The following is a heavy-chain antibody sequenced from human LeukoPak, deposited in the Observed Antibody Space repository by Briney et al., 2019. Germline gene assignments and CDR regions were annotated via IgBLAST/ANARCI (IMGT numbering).Heavy chain of an antibody. J-gene: IGHJ4*02. CDR2: INPNSGGT. CDR3: ARASITIFGVVSPLDY. V-gene: IGHV1-2*02. CDR1: GYTFTGYY. D-gene: IGHD3-3*01. Sequence: ASVKVSYKASGYTFTGYYMHWVRQAPGQGLEWMGWINPNSGGTNYAQKFQGRVTVTRDTSISTAYMELSRLTSDDTAVYYCARASITIFGVVSPLDYWGQGTLVTVSS.